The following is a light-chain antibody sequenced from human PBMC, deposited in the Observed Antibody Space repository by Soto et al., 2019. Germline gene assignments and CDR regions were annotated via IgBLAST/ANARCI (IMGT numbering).Light chain of an antibody. V-gene: IGKV1-9*01. J-gene: IGKJ1*01. Sequence: IQLTQSPSSLSASVEDRATITCRASQSIGSYLAWYQQKPGKAPKLLISAASTLQSGVPSSFSGSGSGTDFTLTISILQPEDFAVDFCQYRSPWPAASTFGEGTKVDIK. CDR1: QSIGSY. CDR3: QYRSPWPAAST. CDR2: AAS.